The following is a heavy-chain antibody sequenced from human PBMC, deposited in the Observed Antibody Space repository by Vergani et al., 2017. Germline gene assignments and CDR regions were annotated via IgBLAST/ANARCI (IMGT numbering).Heavy chain of an antibody. Sequence: QLQLQESGPGLVKPSETLSLTCTVSGGSISSSSYYWGWIRQPPGKGLEWIGSIYYSGSTYYNPSLKSRVTISVDTSKNQFSLKLSSVTAADTAVYYCARVRELDYWFDPWGQGTLVTVSS. CDR2: IYYSGST. CDR3: ARVRELDYWFDP. CDR1: GGSISSSSYY. J-gene: IGHJ5*02. V-gene: IGHV4-39*07. D-gene: IGHD1-26*01.